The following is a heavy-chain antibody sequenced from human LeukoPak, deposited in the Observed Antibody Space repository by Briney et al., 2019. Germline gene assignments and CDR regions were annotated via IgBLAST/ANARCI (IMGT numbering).Heavy chain of an antibody. D-gene: IGHD1-26*01. CDR1: GFTFSGYE. J-gene: IGHJ4*02. V-gene: IGHV3-30*18. CDR3: AKDLGGIYWAFDY. CDR2: ISYDGSDK. Sequence: GGSLRLSCAASGFTFSGYEMNWVRQAPGKGLEWVAVISYDGSDKYYVDSVKGRFTISRDNSKYTLHLQVNSLRAEDTALYYCAKDLGGIYWAFDYWGQGTLVTVSS.